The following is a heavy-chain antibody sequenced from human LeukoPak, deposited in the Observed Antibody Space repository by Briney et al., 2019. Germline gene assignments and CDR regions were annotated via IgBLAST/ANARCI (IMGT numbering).Heavy chain of an antibody. CDR3: ARELVGIADY. V-gene: IGHV3-53*01. J-gene: IGHJ4*02. Sequence: PGGSLRLSCAASGFTVSSNYMSWVRQAPGKGLEWVSVIYSGGSTYYADSVKGRFTISRDNAKNSLYLQMNSLRAEDTAVYYCARELVGIADYWGQGTLVTVSS. D-gene: IGHD6-13*01. CDR1: GFTVSSNY. CDR2: IYSGGST.